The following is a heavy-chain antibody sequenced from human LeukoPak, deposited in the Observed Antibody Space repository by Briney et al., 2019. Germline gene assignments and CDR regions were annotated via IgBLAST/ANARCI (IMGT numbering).Heavy chain of an antibody. CDR3: ARRLNSGSYSLDAFDI. Sequence: SGALSLTCTVSGGSISNYYWSWIRQPPGKGLEWIGYIYYSGSTNYNPSLKSRVTISVDTSKNQFSLKLSSVTAADTAAYYCARRLNSGSYSLDAFDIWGQGTMVTASS. V-gene: IGHV4-59*01. CDR1: GGSISNYY. CDR2: IYYSGST. J-gene: IGHJ3*02. D-gene: IGHD1-26*01.